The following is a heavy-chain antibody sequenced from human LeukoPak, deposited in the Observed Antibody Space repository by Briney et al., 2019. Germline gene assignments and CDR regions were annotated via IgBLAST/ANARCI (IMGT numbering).Heavy chain of an antibody. D-gene: IGHD3-10*01. CDR2: INPNSGGT. J-gene: IGHJ6*03. V-gene: IGHV1-2*02. CDR1: GYTFTGYY. CDR3: ARDLFRLQGSGPNYYYYYMDV. Sequence: GASVKVSCKASGYTFTGYYMHWVRQAPGQGPEWMGWINPNSGGTNYAQKFQGRVTMTRDTSISTAYMELSRLRSDDTAVYYCARDLFRLQGSGPNYYYYYMDVWGKGTTVTISS.